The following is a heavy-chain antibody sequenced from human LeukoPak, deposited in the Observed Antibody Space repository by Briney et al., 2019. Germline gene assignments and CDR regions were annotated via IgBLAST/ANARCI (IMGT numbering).Heavy chain of an antibody. CDR3: ARDRDYGDYQVGNYYYGMDV. CDR1: GGTSSSHA. CDR2: IIPIFGTA. Sequence: SVKVSCKASGGTSSSHAISWVRQAPGQGLEWMGGIIPIFGTANYAQKFQGRVTITADESTSTAYMELSSLRSEDTAVYYCARDRDYGDYQVGNYYYGMDVWGQGTTATVSS. V-gene: IGHV1-69*13. D-gene: IGHD4-17*01. J-gene: IGHJ6*02.